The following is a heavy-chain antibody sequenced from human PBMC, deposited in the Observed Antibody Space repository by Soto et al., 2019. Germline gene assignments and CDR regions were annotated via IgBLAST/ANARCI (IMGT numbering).Heavy chain of an antibody. CDR3: ARDLTLEGASNDYGMDV. Sequence: EVQLVESGGGLVKPGGSLRLSCAASGFTFSSYSMNWVRQAPGKGLEWVSSITSSGSYIYYAESVKGRFTISRDHAKNSLYLQMNSLRAEDTAVYYCARDLTLEGASNDYGMDVWGQGTTVTVSS. CDR2: ITSSGSYI. D-gene: IGHD3-16*01. CDR1: GFTFSSYS. V-gene: IGHV3-21*01. J-gene: IGHJ6*02.